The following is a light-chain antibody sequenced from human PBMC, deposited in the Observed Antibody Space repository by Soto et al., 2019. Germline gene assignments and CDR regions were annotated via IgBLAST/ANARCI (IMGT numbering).Light chain of an antibody. CDR2: GVS. CDR1: QPVSSNF. V-gene: IGKV3-20*01. Sequence: ELVLTQSPGTLSLSPGESAALSCRASQPVSSNFLSWYQQKPGQAPRLLIYGVSSRASGIPDRFFGSGSGTDFTLSIKRLQPKDFAVYYCQQNANSPITFGQGTRLAIK. J-gene: IGKJ5*01. CDR3: QQNANSPIT.